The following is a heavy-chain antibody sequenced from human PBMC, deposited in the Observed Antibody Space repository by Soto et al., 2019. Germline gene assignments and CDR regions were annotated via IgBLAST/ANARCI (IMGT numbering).Heavy chain of an antibody. CDR3: AKENCISTSCYRLYNWFDP. CDR1: GFTFSSYG. V-gene: IGHV3-30*18. CDR2: ISYGGSNK. D-gene: IGHD2-2*01. Sequence: QVQLVESGGGVVQPGRSLRLSCAASGFTFSSYGMHWVRQAPGKGLEWVAVISYGGSNKYYADSVKGRFTISRDNSMNTLYLQMNNLRAEDTAVYYCAKENCISTSCYRLYNWFDPWGQGTLVTVSS. J-gene: IGHJ5*02.